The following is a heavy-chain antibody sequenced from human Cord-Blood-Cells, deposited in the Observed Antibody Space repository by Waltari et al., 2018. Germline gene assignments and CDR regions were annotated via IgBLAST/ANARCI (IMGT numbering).Heavy chain of an antibody. Sequence: QVQLQESGPGLVKPSETLSLTCTVSGGSISSHYWSWIRQPPGKGLEWIWDVYYGGRTKYNPSLKSRVNIAVDTSKNQFSRKLSSVTAADTAVYYCAREGAADSLDYWGQGTLVTVSS. CDR2: VYYGGRT. D-gene: IGHD6-13*01. V-gene: IGHV4-59*11. J-gene: IGHJ4*02. CDR3: AREGAADSLDY. CDR1: GGSISSHY.